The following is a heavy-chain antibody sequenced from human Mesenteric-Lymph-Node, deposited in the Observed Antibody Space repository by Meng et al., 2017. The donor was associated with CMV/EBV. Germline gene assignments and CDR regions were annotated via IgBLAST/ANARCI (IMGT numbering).Heavy chain of an antibody. CDR1: DYY. CDR3: ARDRLRSYYDFWSGYLPLDY. J-gene: IGHJ4*02. CDR2: ISSSSSYT. V-gene: IGHV3-11*06. D-gene: IGHD3-3*01. Sequence: DYYMSWIRKAPGKGLEWVSYISSSSSYTNYADSVKGRFTISRDNAKNSLYLQMNSLRAEDTAVYYCARDRLRSYYDFWSGYLPLDYWGQGTLVTVSS.